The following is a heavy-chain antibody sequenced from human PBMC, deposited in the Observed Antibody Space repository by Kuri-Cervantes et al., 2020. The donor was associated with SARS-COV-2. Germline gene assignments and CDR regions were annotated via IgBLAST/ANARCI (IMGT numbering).Heavy chain of an antibody. CDR1: GFTFSSYG. J-gene: IGHJ4*02. D-gene: IGHD2-15*01. CDR3: AKSLIWHYFDY. V-gene: IGHV3-30*18. Sequence: GESLKISCAASGFTFSSYGMHWVRQAPGKGLEWVAVISHDGSNKYYADSVKGRFTISRDNSKNTLYLQMNSLRAEDTAVYYCAKSLIWHYFDYWGQGTLVTVSS. CDR2: ISHDGSNK.